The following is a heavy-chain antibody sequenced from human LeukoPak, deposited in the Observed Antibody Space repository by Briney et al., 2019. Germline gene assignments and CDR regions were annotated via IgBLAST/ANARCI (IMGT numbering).Heavy chain of an antibody. CDR2: IYYSGRT. J-gene: IGHJ4*02. CDR1: GGSISSYY. V-gene: IGHV4-59*01. D-gene: IGHD1-26*01. Sequence: SETLSLTCTVSGGSISSYYWSWIRQPPGKGLEWIGYIYYSGRTNYNPSLKSRVTISGDTSKNQFSLKLSSVTAADTAVYYCARDLGVGAFGYWGQGTLVTVSS. CDR3: ARDLGVGAFGY.